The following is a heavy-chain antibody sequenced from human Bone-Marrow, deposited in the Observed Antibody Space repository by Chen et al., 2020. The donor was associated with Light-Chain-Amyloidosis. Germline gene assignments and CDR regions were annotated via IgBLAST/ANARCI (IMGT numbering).Heavy chain of an antibody. V-gene: IGHV4-4*07. CDR1: GGSISSYY. CDR3: ARSYDSSGYLAYYFDY. CDR2: IYTSGST. J-gene: IGHJ4*02. Sequence: QVQLQESGPGLVKPSETLSLTCTVSGGSISSYYWSWIRQPAGKGLEWIGRIYTSGSTNYNPSRKSRVTMSVDTSKNQFSLKLSSVTAADTAVYYCARSYDSSGYLAYYFDYCGQGTLVTVSS. D-gene: IGHD3-22*01.